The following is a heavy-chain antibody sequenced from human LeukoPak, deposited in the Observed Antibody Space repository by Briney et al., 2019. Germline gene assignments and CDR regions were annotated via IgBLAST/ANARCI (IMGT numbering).Heavy chain of an antibody. CDR2: IKVDGSEI. CDR3: TRNRQGPRLYEMDV. Sequence: GGSLRLSCAASGFTFSMYWMSWVRQAPGKGPEWVANIKVDGSEIYYVDSVKGRFTISRDNAKNSLFLQMNSLRAEDTAVYYCTRNRQGPRLYEMDVWGQGTTVTVSS. J-gene: IGHJ6*02. D-gene: IGHD2-8*01. V-gene: IGHV3-7*01. CDR1: GFTFSMYW.